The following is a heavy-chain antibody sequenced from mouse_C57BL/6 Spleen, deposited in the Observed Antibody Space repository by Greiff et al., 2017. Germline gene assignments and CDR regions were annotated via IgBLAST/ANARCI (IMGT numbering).Heavy chain of an antibody. Sequence: EVNVVESGGGLVQSGRSLRLSCATSGFTFSDFYMEWVRQAPGKGLEWIAASRNKANDYTTEYSASVKGRFIVSRDTSQSILYLQMNALSAEDTAIYYCARDGIYYDYDGAWFAYWGQGTLVTVSA. CDR3: ARDGIYYDYDGAWFAY. CDR1: GFTFSDFY. D-gene: IGHD2-4*01. CDR2: SRNKANDYTT. V-gene: IGHV7-1*01. J-gene: IGHJ3*01.